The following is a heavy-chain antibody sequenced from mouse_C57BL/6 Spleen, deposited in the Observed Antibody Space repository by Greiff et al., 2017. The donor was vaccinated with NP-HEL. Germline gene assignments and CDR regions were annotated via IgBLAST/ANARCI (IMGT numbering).Heavy chain of an antibody. Sequence: VKLVESGPGLVQPSQSLSITCTVSGFSLTSYGVHWVRQSPGKGLEWLGVIWRGGSTDYNAAFMSRLSITKDNSKSQVFFKMNSLQADDTAIYYCAKGTTVVAIYYAMDYWGQGTSVTVSS. V-gene: IGHV2-5*01. CDR3: AKGTTVVAIYYAMDY. J-gene: IGHJ4*01. CDR1: GFSLTSYG. CDR2: IWRGGST. D-gene: IGHD1-1*01.